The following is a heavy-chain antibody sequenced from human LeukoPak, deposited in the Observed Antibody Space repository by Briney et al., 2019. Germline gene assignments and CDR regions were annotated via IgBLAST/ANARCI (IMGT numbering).Heavy chain of an antibody. CDR1: GGSIRSSYYY. Sequence: SETLSLTCTVSGGSIRSSYYYWGWIRQPPGKGLEWIGSIYDSASTYYNPSLKSRVTISVDTSKNQFSLKLNSVTAADMAVYYCARHYGPWGQGTLVTVSS. V-gene: IGHV4-39*01. CDR3: ARHYGP. J-gene: IGHJ5*02. D-gene: IGHD3-10*01. CDR2: IYDSAST.